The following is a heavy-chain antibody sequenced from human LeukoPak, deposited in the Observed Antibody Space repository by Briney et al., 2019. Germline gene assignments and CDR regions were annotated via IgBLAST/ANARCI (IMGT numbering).Heavy chain of an antibody. Sequence: GGSLRLSCAASGFTFSSYAMHWVRQAPGKGLEWVAVISYDGSNKYYADSVKGRFTISRDNSKNTLYLQMNSLRAEDTAVYYCAKDSYGSGTYPAYFDYWGQGTLVTVSS. CDR3: AKDSYGSGTYPAYFDY. CDR2: ISYDGSNK. D-gene: IGHD3-10*01. J-gene: IGHJ4*02. V-gene: IGHV3-30*04. CDR1: GFTFSSYA.